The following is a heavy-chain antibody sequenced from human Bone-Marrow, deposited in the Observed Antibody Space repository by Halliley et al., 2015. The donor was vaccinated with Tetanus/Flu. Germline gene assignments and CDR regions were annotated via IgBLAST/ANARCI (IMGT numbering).Heavy chain of an antibody. D-gene: IGHD5-12*01. CDR1: GYTFTSYA. CDR3: ARRSLEMATNRNWFDP. V-gene: IGHV1-3*01. J-gene: IGHJ5*02. CDR2: INAGNGNT. Sequence: QLVQSGAEVKKPGASVKVSCKASGYTFTSYAMHWVRRAPGQRLEWMGWINAGNGNTKYSQKFQGRVTITRDTSASTAYMELSSLRSEDTAVYYCARRSLEMATNRNWFDPWGQGTLVTVSS.